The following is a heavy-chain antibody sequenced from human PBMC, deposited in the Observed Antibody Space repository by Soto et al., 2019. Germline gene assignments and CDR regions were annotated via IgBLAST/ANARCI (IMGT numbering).Heavy chain of an antibody. CDR3: ARDKPAGTGDFDY. Sequence: PGGSLRLSCAASGFTFSSYSMNWVRQAPGKGLEWVSSISSSSSYIYYADSVKGRFTISRDNAKNSLYLQMNSLRAEDMAVYYCARDKPAGTGDFDYWGQGTLVTVSS. V-gene: IGHV3-21*01. CDR2: ISSSSSYI. D-gene: IGHD6-13*01. CDR1: GFTFSSYS. J-gene: IGHJ4*02.